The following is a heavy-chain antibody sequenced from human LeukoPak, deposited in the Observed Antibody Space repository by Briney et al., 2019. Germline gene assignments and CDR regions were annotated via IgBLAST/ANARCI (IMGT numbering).Heavy chain of an antibody. Sequence: PSETLSLTCTVSGGSISSSSYYWGWIRQPPGKGLEWIGSIYYSGSTYYNPSLKSRVTISVDTSKNQFSLKLSSVTAADTAVYYCARDLTMATNNWFDPWGQGTLVTVSS. CDR2: IYYSGST. CDR1: GGSISSSSYY. D-gene: IGHD5-24*01. V-gene: IGHV4-39*07. CDR3: ARDLTMATNNWFDP. J-gene: IGHJ5*02.